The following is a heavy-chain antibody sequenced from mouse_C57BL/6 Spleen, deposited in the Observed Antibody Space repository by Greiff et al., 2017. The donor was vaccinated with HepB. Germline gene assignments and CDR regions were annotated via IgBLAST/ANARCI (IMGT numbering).Heavy chain of an antibody. Sequence: QVQLQQPGAELVKPGASVKLSCKASGYTFTSYWMHWVKQRPGRGLEWIGRIDPNSGGTKYNEKFKSKATLTVDKPSSTAYMQLSSLSSEDSAVYYGAREVYDGYYGHYAMDYWGQGTSVTVSS. CDR1: GYTFTSYW. D-gene: IGHD2-3*01. CDR3: AREVYDGYYGHYAMDY. CDR2: IDPNSGGT. J-gene: IGHJ4*01. V-gene: IGHV1-72*01.